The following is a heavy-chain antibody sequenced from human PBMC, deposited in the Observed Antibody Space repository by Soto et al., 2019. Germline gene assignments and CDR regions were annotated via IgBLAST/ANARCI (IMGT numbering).Heavy chain of an antibody. V-gene: IGHV1-69*02. CDR2: IIPILGIA. CDR1: GGTFSSYT. D-gene: IGHD3-22*01. Sequence: QVQLVQSGAEVKKPGSSVKVSCKASGGTFSSYTISWVRQAPGQGLEWMGRIIPILGIANYAQKFQGRVTITADKATSTAYMELSSLRSEDTAVYYCARKVGRDDRSAQTRGYWRQGTLVTVSS. J-gene: IGHJ4*02. CDR3: ARKVGRDDRSAQTRGY.